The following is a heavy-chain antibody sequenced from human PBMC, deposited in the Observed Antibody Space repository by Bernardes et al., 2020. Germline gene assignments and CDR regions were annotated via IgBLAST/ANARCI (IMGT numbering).Heavy chain of an antibody. Sequence: GGYLRLSCAASGFTFSNAWMSWVRQAPGKGLEWVGRIKSKTDGGTTDYAAPVKGRFTISRDDSKNTLYLQMNSLKTEDTAVYYCTTGPRITMVQGVKVGFDYWGQGTLVTVSS. CDR2: IKSKTDGGTT. CDR1: GFTFSNAW. J-gene: IGHJ4*02. CDR3: TTGPRITMVQGVKVGFDY. D-gene: IGHD3-10*01. V-gene: IGHV3-15*01.